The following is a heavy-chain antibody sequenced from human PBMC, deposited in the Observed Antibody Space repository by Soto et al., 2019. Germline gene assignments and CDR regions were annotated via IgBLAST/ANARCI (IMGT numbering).Heavy chain of an antibody. CDR1: GYTFTGYY. CDR3: ARGAGYYYYYMDV. V-gene: IGHV1-8*02. J-gene: IGHJ6*03. CDR2: MNPNSGNT. Sequence: ASVKVSCTASGYTFTGYYMHWVRQATGQGLEWMGWMNPNSGNTGYAQKFQGRVTMTRNTSISTAYMELSSLRSEDTAVYYCARGAGYYYYYMDVWGKGTTVTVSS.